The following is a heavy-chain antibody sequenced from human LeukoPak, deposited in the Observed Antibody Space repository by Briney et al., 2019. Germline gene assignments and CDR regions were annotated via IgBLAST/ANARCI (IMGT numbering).Heavy chain of an antibody. V-gene: IGHV4-59*01. CDR3: ASLRYGSGSQGALDYGSDY. CDR1: GGSISGYY. CDR2: IYYSGST. D-gene: IGHD3-10*01. Sequence: SETLSLTCTVSGGSISGYYWSWIRQPPGKGLEWIGNIYYSGSTNYNPSLKSRVTISVDTSKNQSSLRLHSVSAADTAVYYCASLRYGSGSQGALDYGSDYWGQGTLVTVSS. J-gene: IGHJ4*02.